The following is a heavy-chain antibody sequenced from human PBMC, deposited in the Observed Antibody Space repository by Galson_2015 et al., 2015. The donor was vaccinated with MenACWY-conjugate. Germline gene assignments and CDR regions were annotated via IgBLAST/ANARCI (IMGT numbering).Heavy chain of an antibody. J-gene: IGHJ4*02. CDR2: VANDENNK. CDR3: ARVYNKDGDFGADFHS. Sequence: SLRLSCAASGFTFTSYAMHWVRQAPGKGLEWVGVVANDENNKFYADSVKGRFTISRDNSKSTLFLQMNSLRTEDPAVYYCARVYNKDGDFGADFHSWGQIALVTVAS. D-gene: IGHD4-17*01. CDR1: GFTFTSYA. V-gene: IGHV3-30-3*01.